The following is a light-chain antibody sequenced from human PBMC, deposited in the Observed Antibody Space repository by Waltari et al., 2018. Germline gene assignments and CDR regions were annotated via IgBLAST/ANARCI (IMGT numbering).Light chain of an antibody. CDR1: QNINNW. CDR2: QAS. CDR3: QQYNISPST. Sequence: DIQMTQSPSTLSASVGDRVTITCRASQNINNWMAWFQLKPGEDPKLRIYQASGVQSGVPSSVSGSGSGRDFTRTSSGMQPDDFATYFCQQYNISPSTFGQGTKVEFK. V-gene: IGKV1-5*03. J-gene: IGKJ1*01.